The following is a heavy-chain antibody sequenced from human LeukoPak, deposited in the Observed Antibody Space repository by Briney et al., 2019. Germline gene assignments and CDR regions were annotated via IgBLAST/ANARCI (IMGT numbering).Heavy chain of an antibody. V-gene: IGHV3-30*18. J-gene: IGHJ4*02. D-gene: IGHD6-19*01. CDR2: ISYDGSNK. CDR3: AKDYSAVAVYFDY. CDR1: GFTFSSYG. Sequence: EGSLRLSCAASGFTFSSYGVHWVRQAPGRGLEWVAVISYDGSNKYYADSVKSRFTISRDNSKNTLYLQMNSLRAEDTAVYYCAKDYSAVAVYFDYWGQGTLVTVSS.